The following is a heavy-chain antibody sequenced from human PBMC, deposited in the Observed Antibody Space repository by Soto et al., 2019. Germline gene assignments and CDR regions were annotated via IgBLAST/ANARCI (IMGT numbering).Heavy chain of an antibody. CDR1: GFTFRNVW. Sequence: EVQLVESGGGVVKPGGSLRLSCAASGFTFRNVWMSWVRQSPDKGLEWVGRIKTQTGGGTKDYAAPVNGRFTISRDDSNKIVSLKLNSLKIEDTVVYFCTTYWDDYAIWVFAYRGQGPLVTVSS. J-gene: IGHJ4*02. CDR2: IKTQTGGGTK. D-gene: IGHD2-2*01. CDR3: TTYWDDYAIWVFAY. V-gene: IGHV3-15*01.